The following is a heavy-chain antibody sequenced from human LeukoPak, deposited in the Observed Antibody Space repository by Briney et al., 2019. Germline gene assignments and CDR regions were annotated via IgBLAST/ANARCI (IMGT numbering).Heavy chain of an antibody. D-gene: IGHD6-19*01. CDR2: MNPNSGNT. J-gene: IGHJ4*02. Sequence: AASVKVSCKASGYTLTSYDINWVRQAPGQGLEWMGWMNPNSGNTGYAQKFQGRVTMTRNTSISTAYMELGSLRSEDTAVYYCAITRGYSSGWYRYWGQGTLVTVSS. V-gene: IGHV1-8*01. CDR3: AITRGYSSGWYRY. CDR1: GYTLTSYD.